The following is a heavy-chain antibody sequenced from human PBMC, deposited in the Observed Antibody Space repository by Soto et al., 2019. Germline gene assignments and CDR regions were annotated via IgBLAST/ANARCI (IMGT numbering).Heavy chain of an antibody. CDR2: IDPSDSYT. CDR3: AAHGLGYCSSTSCQYYYYYYGMDV. V-gene: IGHV5-10-1*01. J-gene: IGHJ6*02. CDR1: GYSFTSYW. D-gene: IGHD2-2*01. Sequence: GESLKISCKGSGYSFTSYWISWVRQMPGKGLEWMGRIDPSDSYTNYSPSFQGHVTISADKSISTAYLQWSSLKASDTAMYYCAAHGLGYCSSTSCQYYYYYYGMDVWGQGTTVTVSS.